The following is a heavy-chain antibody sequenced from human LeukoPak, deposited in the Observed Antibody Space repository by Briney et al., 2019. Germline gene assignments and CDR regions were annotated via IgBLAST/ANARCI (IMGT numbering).Heavy chain of an antibody. CDR3: ASTVYSSSWYDFQL. CDR2: IKNKANSYTT. CDR1: GFTFSDHY. V-gene: IGHV3-72*01. D-gene: IGHD6-13*01. Sequence: GGSLRLSCAASGFTFSDHYMDWVRQAPGKGLEWVGRIKNKANSYTTEYAASVKGRFTISRDDSKNSLYLQMNGLKTEDTAVYYCASTVYSSSWYDFQLWGQGTLVTVSS. J-gene: IGHJ1*01.